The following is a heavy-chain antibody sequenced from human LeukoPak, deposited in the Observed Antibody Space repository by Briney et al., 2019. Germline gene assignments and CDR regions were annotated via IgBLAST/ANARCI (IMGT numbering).Heavy chain of an antibody. J-gene: IGHJ4*02. V-gene: IGHV4-39*01. CDR3: ARQGPEGAYFDY. Sequence: PSETLSLTCTVSGGSISSSSYYWGWIRQPPGKELEWIGNIYYSGTTYTYYNPSLKSRVTISVDTSKNQFSLKLSSVTAADTAVYYCARQGPEGAYFDYWGQGTLVTVSS. CDR1: GGSISSSSYY. CDR2: IYYSGTTYT. D-gene: IGHD3-16*01.